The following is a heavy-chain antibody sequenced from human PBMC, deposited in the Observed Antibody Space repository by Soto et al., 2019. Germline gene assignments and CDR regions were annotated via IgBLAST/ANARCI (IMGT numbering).Heavy chain of an antibody. CDR2: ISWNSGSI. V-gene: IGHV3-9*01. J-gene: IGHJ4*02. Sequence: EVQLVESGGGLVKPGGSLRLSCAASGFTFDDYAMHWVRQAPGKGLEWVSGISWNSGSIGYADSVKGRFTISRDNAKNSLYLQMNSLRAEDTALYYCAKGRRITMVRGVIDYFDYWGQGTLVTVSS. CDR1: GFTFDDYA. D-gene: IGHD3-10*01. CDR3: AKGRRITMVRGVIDYFDY.